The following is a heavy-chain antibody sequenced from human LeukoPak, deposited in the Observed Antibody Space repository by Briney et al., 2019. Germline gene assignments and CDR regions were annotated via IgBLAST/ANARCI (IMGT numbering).Heavy chain of an antibody. Sequence: GGSLRLSCAASGFTFSNFWMTWVRQAPGKGLEWVANINLDGSEQYYVDSVKGRFTISRDNAKNSLYLQMNSLWAEDTAVYYCAREVAVGIGAYNFWGQGTLVTVSS. CDR3: AREVAVGIGAYNF. D-gene: IGHD6-13*01. CDR2: INLDGSEQ. V-gene: IGHV3-7*01. CDR1: GFTFSNFW. J-gene: IGHJ4*02.